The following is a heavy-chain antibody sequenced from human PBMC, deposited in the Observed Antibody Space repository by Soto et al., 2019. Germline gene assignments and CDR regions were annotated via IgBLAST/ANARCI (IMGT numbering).Heavy chain of an antibody. D-gene: IGHD2-8*02. CDR2: IHSGGST. CDR3: AGLGGYGGPFGY. CDR1: GFTVSSNY. V-gene: IGHV3-66*01. Sequence: EVQLVESGGGLVQPGGSLRLSCAASGFTVSSNYMSWVRQAPGKGLEWVSVIHSGGSTYYADSVKGRFTISRDNSKNTLDLQMNSLRGEGTAVYDCAGLGGYGGPFGYWGQGTMGTVSS. J-gene: IGHJ4*02.